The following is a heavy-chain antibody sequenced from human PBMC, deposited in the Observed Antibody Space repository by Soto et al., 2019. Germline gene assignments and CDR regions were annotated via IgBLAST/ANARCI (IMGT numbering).Heavy chain of an antibody. CDR3: ARDLRLAAQRSSDAFDI. J-gene: IGHJ3*02. D-gene: IGHD2-15*01. CDR2: INWNGRST. CDR1: GFTFDDYG. V-gene: IGHV3-20*04. Sequence: PGGSLRLSCVASGFTFDDYGMSWVRQAPGKGLEWVSGINWNGRSTGDADSVKGRFTISRDNAKNSLYLQMNSLRAEDTALYYCARDLRLAAQRSSDAFDIWGQGTMVTVSS.